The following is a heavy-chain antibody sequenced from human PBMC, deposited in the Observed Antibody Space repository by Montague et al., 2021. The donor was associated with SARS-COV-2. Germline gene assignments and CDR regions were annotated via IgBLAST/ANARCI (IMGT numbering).Heavy chain of an antibody. CDR1: GFTFSSYA. V-gene: IGHV3-23*01. Sequence: SLRLSCAASGFTFSSYAMSWVRQAPGKGLEWVSAISGSGGSTYYADSVKGRFTISRDNSKNTQYLQMNSLRAEDTAVYYCAKGSGGTICGVVITYWYFDLWGRGTLVTVSS. CDR3: AKGSGGTICGVVITYWYFDL. J-gene: IGHJ2*01. D-gene: IGHD3-3*01. CDR2: ISGSGGST.